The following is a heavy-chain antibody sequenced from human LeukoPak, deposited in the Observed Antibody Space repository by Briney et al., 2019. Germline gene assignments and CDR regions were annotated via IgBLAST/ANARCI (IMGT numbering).Heavy chain of an antibody. CDR1: GFTFSSYA. CDR2: ISYDGSNK. J-gene: IGHJ5*02. V-gene: IGHV3-30-3*01. CDR3: AKDRAIVVVPAAIMNWFDP. Sequence: GGSLRLSCAASGFTFSSYAMHWVRQAPGKGLEWVAVISYDGSNKYYADSVEGRFTISRDNSKNTLYLQMNSLRAEDTAVYYCAKDRAIVVVPAAIMNWFDPWGQGTLVTVSS. D-gene: IGHD2-2*01.